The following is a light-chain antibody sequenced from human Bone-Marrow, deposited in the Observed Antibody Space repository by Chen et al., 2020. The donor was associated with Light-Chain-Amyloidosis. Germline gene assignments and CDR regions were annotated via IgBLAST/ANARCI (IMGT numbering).Light chain of an antibody. CDR2: GSS. CDR3: QQYGTSPLT. V-gene: IGKV3-20*01. J-gene: IGKJ4*01. Sequence: EIVLTQSPGTLSLSPGEGANLSCRASQTISSNYLTWYQQKFGQAPRLLIYGSSSRATGIPDRFTSSGSGTDFTLTINRLEPEDFAMYYCQQYGTSPLTFGGGIKVEIK. CDR1: QTISSNY.